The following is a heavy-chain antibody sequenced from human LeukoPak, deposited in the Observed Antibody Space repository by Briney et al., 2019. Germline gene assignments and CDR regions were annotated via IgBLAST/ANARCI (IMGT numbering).Heavy chain of an antibody. D-gene: IGHD3-3*01. Sequence: SETLSLTCTVSGYSISSGYYWGWIRQPPGKGLEWIGSIYHSGSTYYNPSLKSRVTISVDTSKNQFSLKLSSVTAADTAVYYCARGESEYDLWSGYSGDSNWFDPWGQGTLVTVSS. CDR1: GYSISSGYY. CDR3: ARGESEYDLWSGYSGDSNWFDP. CDR2: IYHSGST. V-gene: IGHV4-38-2*02. J-gene: IGHJ5*02.